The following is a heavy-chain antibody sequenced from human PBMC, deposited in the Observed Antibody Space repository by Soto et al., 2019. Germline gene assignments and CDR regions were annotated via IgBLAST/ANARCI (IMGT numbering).Heavy chain of an antibody. V-gene: IGHV1-69*06. CDR3: ARDLLQGGCSGYEPFDY. CDR2: IIPIFGTA. D-gene: IGHD5-12*01. CDR1: GGTFSSYA. J-gene: IGHJ4*02. Sequence: SVKVSCKASGGTFSSYAISWVRQAPGQGLEWMGGIIPIFGTANYAQKFQGRVTITADKSTSTAYMELSSLRSEDTAVYYCARDLLQGGCSGYEPFDYWGQGTLVTVSS.